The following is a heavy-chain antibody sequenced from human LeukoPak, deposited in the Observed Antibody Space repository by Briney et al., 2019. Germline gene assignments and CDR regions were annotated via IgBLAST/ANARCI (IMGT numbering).Heavy chain of an antibody. V-gene: IGHV4-31*03. D-gene: IGHD5-18*01. J-gene: IGHJ4*02. Sequence: SETLSLTCTVSGGSISSGGYYWTWLRQHPGKGLEWIGYIYYSGSTYYNPSVKSRVTISADTSKNQFSLKLNSVTAADTAVYFCASAPLGNSFGYMAYWGQGALVTVSS. CDR1: GGSISSGGYY. CDR2: IYYSGST. CDR3: ASAPLGNSFGYMAY.